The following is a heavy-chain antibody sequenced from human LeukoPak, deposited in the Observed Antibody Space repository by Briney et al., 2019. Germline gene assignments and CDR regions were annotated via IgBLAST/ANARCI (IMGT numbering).Heavy chain of an antibody. J-gene: IGHJ6*03. CDR3: ARAGLKYCSGGSCYLKYMDV. V-gene: IGHV4-34*01. CDR1: GGSFSGYY. D-gene: IGHD2-15*01. Sequence: SGTLSLTCAVYGGSFSGYYWSWIRQPPEKGLEWIGEINHSGSTNYNPSLKSRVTISVDTSKNQFSLKLSSVTAADTAVYYCARAGLKYCSGGSCYLKYMDVWGKGTTVTVSS. CDR2: INHSGST.